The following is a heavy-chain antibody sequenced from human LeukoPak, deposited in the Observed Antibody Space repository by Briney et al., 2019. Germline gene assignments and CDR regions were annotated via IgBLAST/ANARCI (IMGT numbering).Heavy chain of an antibody. CDR1: GGSISGYY. CDR3: ARITGYSYPLWGWFDP. D-gene: IGHD5-18*01. J-gene: IGHJ5*02. CDR2: IYYSGST. V-gene: IGHV4-59*01. Sequence: SETLFLTCTVSGGSISGYYWSWIRQPPGKGLEWIGYIYYSGSTNYNPSLKSRVTISVDTSKNQFSLKLSSVTAADTAVYYCARITGYSYPLWGWFDPWGQGTLVTVSS.